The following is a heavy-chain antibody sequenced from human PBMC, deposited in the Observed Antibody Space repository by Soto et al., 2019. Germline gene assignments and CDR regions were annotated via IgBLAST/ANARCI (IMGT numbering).Heavy chain of an antibody. J-gene: IGHJ4*02. Sequence: SETLSLTCTVSGYSISSGYYWGWIRQPPGKGLEWIGSIYHSGSTYYNPSLKSRVTISVDTSKNQFSLKLSSVTAADTAVYYCASSGSWLRLNYFDYWGQGTLVTVSS. V-gene: IGHV4-38-2*02. CDR3: ASSGSWLRLNYFDY. CDR2: IYHSGST. D-gene: IGHD5-12*01. CDR1: GYSISSGYY.